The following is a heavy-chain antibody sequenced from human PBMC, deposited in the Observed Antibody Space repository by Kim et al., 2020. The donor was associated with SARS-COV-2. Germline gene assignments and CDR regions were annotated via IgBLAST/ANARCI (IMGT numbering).Heavy chain of an antibody. J-gene: IGHJ6*02. D-gene: IGHD2-2*01. V-gene: IGHV1-69*02. CDR1: GGTFSSYT. CDR2: IIPILGIA. CDR3: ASRYCSSTSCYDYYYGMDV. Sequence: SVKVSCKASGGTFSSYTISWVRQAPGQGLEWMGRIIPILGIANYAQKFQGRVTITADKSTSTAYMELSSLRSEDTAVYYCASRYCSSTSCYDYYYGMDVWGQGTTVTVSS.